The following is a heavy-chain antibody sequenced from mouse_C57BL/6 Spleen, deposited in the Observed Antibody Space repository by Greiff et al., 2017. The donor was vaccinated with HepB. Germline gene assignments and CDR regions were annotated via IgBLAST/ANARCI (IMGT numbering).Heavy chain of an antibody. Sequence: QVQLQQSGAELARPGASVKMSCKASGYTFTSYTMHWVKQRPGQGLEWIGYINPSSGYTKYNQKFKDKATLTADKSSSTAYMQLSSLTSEDSAVYYCARDGSSLYYAMDYWGQGTSVTVSS. CDR3: ARDGSSLYYAMDY. CDR1: GYTFTSYT. J-gene: IGHJ4*01. D-gene: IGHD1-1*01. CDR2: INPSSGYT. V-gene: IGHV1-4*01.